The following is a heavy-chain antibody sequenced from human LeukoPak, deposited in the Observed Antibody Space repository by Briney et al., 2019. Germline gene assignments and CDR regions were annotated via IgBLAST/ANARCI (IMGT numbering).Heavy chain of an antibody. Sequence: SETLSLTCVVSGYSISSGYHWGWIRQPPGEGLEWIGSVYRSGITCYNPSLKSRVTISVDTSKNQISLKVRSVTAADTAVYYCARENWVFDYWGQGILVTVSS. CDR1: GYSISSGYH. D-gene: IGHD7-27*01. CDR2: VYRSGIT. CDR3: ARENWVFDY. J-gene: IGHJ4*02. V-gene: IGHV4-38-2*02.